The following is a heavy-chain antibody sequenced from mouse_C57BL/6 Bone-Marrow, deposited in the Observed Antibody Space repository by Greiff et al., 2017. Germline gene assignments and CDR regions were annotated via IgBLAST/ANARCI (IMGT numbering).Heavy chain of an antibody. J-gene: IGHJ2*01. CDR1: GYSFTGYF. Sequence: DVKLQESGPELVKPGDSVKISCKASGYSFTGYFMNWVMQSHGKSLEWIGRINPYNGDTFYNQKFKGKATLTVDKSSSTAHMALRSLTSEDSAVYYCARPSYYGSSWYFDYWGQGTTLTVSS. CDR3: ARPSYYGSSWYFDY. CDR2: INPYNGDT. V-gene: IGHV1-20*01. D-gene: IGHD1-1*01.